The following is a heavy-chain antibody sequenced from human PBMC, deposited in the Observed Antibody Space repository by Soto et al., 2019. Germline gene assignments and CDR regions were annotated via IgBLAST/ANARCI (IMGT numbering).Heavy chain of an antibody. CDR3: AGYSDYVGGEY. CDR2: IYHSGST. V-gene: IGHV4-4*02. CDR1: GGSISSSNW. D-gene: IGHD4-17*01. Sequence: SETLSVTCAVSGGSISSSNWWSLVRQPLGKGLEWIGEIYHSGSTNYNPYLKSRVTISVDKSKNQFSLKLSSVTAADTAVYYCAGYSDYVGGEYWGKGTLVT. J-gene: IGHJ4*02.